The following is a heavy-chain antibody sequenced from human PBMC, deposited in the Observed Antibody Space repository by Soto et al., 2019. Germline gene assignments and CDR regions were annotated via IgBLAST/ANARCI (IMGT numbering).Heavy chain of an antibody. Sequence: GGSLRLSCAASGFTFSSYWMSWVRQAPGKGLEWVANIKQDGSEKYYVDSVKGRFTISRDNAKNSLYLQMNSLRAEDTAVYYCARDLTNTSRHGMDVWGQGTTVTVSS. CDR3: ARDLTNTSRHGMDV. CDR1: GFTFSSYW. D-gene: IGHD5-18*01. V-gene: IGHV3-7*05. CDR2: IKQDGSEK. J-gene: IGHJ6*02.